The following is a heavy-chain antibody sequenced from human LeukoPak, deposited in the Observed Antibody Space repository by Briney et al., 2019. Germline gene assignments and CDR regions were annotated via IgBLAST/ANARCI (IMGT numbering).Heavy chain of an antibody. CDR1: EYTFTNYW. V-gene: IGHV5-51*01. J-gene: IGHJ4*02. D-gene: IGHD3-22*01. CDR2: IYPGDSDT. Sequence: GESLKISCMVSEYTFTNYWIGWVRQMPGKGLEWMGIIYPGDSDTRYSPSFQGQVTISADKSISTAYLQWSSLKASDTAMYYCARLTYYYDSSGSDPYYFDYWGQGTLVTVSS. CDR3: ARLTYYYDSSGSDPYYFDY.